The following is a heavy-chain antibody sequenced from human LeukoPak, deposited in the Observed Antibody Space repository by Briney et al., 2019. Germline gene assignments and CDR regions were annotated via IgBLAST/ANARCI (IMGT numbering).Heavy chain of an antibody. D-gene: IGHD3-10*01. CDR1: GGSFSGYY. CDR2: IKHSGIT. J-gene: IGHJ5*02. V-gene: IGHV4-34*01. CDR3: ARVRGVMVRGVINRRWFAP. Sequence: PSETLSLTCAVYGGSFSGYYWSWIRQPPGKGLDWIGEIKHSGITNYNPSLKSRVTISLDTSKNQFSLKLSSVTAADTAVYYCARVRGVMVRGVINRRWFAPWGQGTLVTVSS.